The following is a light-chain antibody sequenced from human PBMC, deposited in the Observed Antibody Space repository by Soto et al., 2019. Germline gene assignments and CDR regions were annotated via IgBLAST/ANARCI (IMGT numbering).Light chain of an antibody. V-gene: IGKV1-5*03. CDR3: QQYNTYPLT. CDR1: QSSSTW. Sequence: DIQMTQSPSTLSASVGDRVTNTARASQSSSTWLAWYQQKLWKVPKLLNYKASSLEGGVPSRFSGSGYGTEFNITFSSLETDDCVTYYCQQYNTYPLTFGGGTTVDIK. CDR2: KAS. J-gene: IGKJ4*01.